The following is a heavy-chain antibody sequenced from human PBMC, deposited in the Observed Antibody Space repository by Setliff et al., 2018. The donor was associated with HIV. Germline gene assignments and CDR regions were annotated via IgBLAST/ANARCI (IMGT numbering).Heavy chain of an antibody. J-gene: IGHJ4*02. D-gene: IGHD3-22*01. Sequence: PSENLSLTCAVYGGSFSGYYWSRIRQPPGKGLEWVGEINHSGRTNYNPSLKSRVTISVDTSKNQFSLKLSSVTAADTAVFYCARLTTSYYYDSSAYYHPVWGQGTLVTVSS. V-gene: IGHV4-34*01. CDR3: ARLTTSYYYDSSAYYHPV. CDR1: GGSFSGYY. CDR2: INHSGRT.